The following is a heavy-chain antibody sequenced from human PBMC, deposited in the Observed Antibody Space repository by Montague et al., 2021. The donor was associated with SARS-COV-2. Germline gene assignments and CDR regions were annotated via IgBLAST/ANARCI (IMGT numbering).Heavy chain of an antibody. CDR3: ARHRNYGDHSLDSWFHP. V-gene: IGHV4-39*01. D-gene: IGHD4-17*01. CDR1: GDSTSCPNCY. J-gene: IGHJ5*02. CDR2: IYNSGTT. Sequence: SETLSLTCTVSGDSTSCPNCYWGWIRQAPGKGLDWIGTIYNSGTTYYNPSLKSRLTISIDTSKNQFSLKLTSVTAADTAVYYCARHRNYGDHSLDSWFHPWGQGTLVTASS.